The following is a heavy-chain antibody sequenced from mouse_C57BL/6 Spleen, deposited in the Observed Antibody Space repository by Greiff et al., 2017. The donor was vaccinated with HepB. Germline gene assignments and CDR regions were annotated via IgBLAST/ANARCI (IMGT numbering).Heavy chain of an antibody. J-gene: IGHJ4*01. CDR1: GYTFTSYW. CDR2: IHPNSGST. CDR3: ARCEGYDEDAMDY. Sequence: QVQLQQPGAELVKPGASVKLSCKASGYTFTSYWMHWVKQRPGQGLEWIGMIHPNSGSTNYNEKFKSKATLTVDKSSSTAYMQLSSLTSEDSAVYYCARCEGYDEDAMDYWGQGTSVTVSS. D-gene: IGHD2-2*01. V-gene: IGHV1-64*01.